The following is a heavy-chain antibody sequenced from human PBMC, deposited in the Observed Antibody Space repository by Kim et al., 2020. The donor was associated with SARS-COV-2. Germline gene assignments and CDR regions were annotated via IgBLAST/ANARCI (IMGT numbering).Heavy chain of an antibody. CDR2: IIPIFGTA. V-gene: IGHV1-69*13. J-gene: IGHJ5*02. Sequence: SVKVSCKASGGTFSSFAISWVRQAPGQGLEWMGGIIPIFGTATYAQNFQGRVTITADESTTTAYMDLTSLRSEDTAVYYCAREDGAAAGTGNWFDPWGQGTLVTVSS. CDR3: AREDGAAAGTGNWFDP. D-gene: IGHD6-13*01. CDR1: GGTFSSFA.